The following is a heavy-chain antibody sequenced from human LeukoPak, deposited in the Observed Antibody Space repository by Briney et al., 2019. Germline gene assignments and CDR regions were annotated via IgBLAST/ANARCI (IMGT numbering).Heavy chain of an antibody. J-gene: IGHJ6*02. Sequence: ASVKVSCKASGYTFTSYDINWVRQAPGQGLEWMGWMNPNSGNTRYAQKFQGRVTMTRNTSISTAYMELSGLRSEETAVYFCARVAAESSSWYYYYYYGMDVWGQGTTVTVSS. V-gene: IGHV1-8*01. CDR2: MNPNSGNT. D-gene: IGHD6-13*01. CDR1: GYTFTSYD. CDR3: ARVAAESSSWYYYYYYGMDV.